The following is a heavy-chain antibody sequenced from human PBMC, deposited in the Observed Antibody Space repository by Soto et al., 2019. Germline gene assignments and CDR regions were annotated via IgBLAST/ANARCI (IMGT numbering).Heavy chain of an antibody. CDR3: ASPYYYDSSGYYTRPRDDAFDI. CDR1: GYSFSTHW. CDR2: IYPDDSDT. J-gene: IGHJ3*02. D-gene: IGHD3-22*01. Sequence: PGESLKISCKGSGYSFSTHWIGWVRQMPGKGLECMGIIYPDDSDTKYSPSFQGQVTISADKSISTAYLQWSSLKASDTAMYYCASPYYYDSSGYYTRPRDDAFDIWGQGTMVTVSS. V-gene: IGHV5-51*01.